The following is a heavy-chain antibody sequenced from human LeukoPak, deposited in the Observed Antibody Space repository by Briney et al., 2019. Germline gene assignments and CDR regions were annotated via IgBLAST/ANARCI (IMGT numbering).Heavy chain of an antibody. V-gene: IGHV4-34*01. CDR3: ARAGNGYAIDY. CDR2: VYYSGST. Sequence: SETLSLTCAVYGGSFSGYYWGWIRQPPGKGLEWIGGVYYSGSTYYNPSLKSRVTISVDTSNNQFSLKLNSVTAADTAIYYCARAGNGYAIDYWGQGTLVTVSS. CDR1: GGSFSGYY. D-gene: IGHD5-12*01. J-gene: IGHJ4*02.